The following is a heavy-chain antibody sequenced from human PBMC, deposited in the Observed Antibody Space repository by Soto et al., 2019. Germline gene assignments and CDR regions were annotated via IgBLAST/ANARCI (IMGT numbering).Heavy chain of an antibody. V-gene: IGHV3-21*02. CDR1: GFTFSAYS. CDR2: ISSSSSSI. J-gene: IGHJ5*02. D-gene: IGHD3-22*01. Sequence: EVQLVESGGGLVKPGGSLRLSFAASGFTFSAYSMNWVRQAPGKGLEWVSSISSSSSSIYYADSVKGRFTISRDNAKTSLYLQMNSLRAEDTAVYYCARADYYDSSAYYFSGWFDPWGQGTLVTVSS. CDR3: ARADYYDSSAYYFSGWFDP.